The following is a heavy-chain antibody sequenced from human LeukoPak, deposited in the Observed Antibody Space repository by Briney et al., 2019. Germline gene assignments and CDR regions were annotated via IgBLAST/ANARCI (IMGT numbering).Heavy chain of an antibody. D-gene: IGHD5-24*01. V-gene: IGHV3-13*01. CDR2: IGTAGDT. J-gene: IGHJ3*02. CDR1: GFTFSSYD. Sequence: PGGSLRLSCAASGFTFSSYDMHWVRQATGKGLEWVSAIGTAGDTYYPGSVKGRFTISRENAKNSLYLQMNSLRAGDTAVYYCARALGMATMRGRMYAFDIWGQGTMVTVSS. CDR3: ARALGMATMRGRMYAFDI.